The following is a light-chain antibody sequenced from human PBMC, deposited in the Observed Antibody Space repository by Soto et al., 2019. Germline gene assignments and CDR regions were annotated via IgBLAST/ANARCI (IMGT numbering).Light chain of an antibody. Sequence: DIQMTQSPSSLSASVGYRVTITCRAGQTVTDYLNWYQHKPGKAPKLLIYSASTLQSGVPSRFSGSGSGTDLTLTITSLQPEDFGTYYCHQTYSTPQTFGQGTKV. CDR1: QTVTDY. CDR3: HQTYSTPQT. J-gene: IGKJ1*01. CDR2: SAS. V-gene: IGKV1-39*01.